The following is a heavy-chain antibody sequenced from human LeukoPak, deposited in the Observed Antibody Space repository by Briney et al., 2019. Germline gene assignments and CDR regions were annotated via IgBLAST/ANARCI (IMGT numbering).Heavy chain of an antibody. Sequence: PSQTLSLTCAISGDSVSSNSAAWNWIRQSPSRGLEWLGRTYYRSKWYNDYAVSVKSRTTINPDTSKNQFSLQLNSVTPEDTAVYYCARARHSGYETYYYYYMDVWGKGTTVTVSS. J-gene: IGHJ6*03. CDR3: ARARHSGYETYYYYYMDV. D-gene: IGHD5-12*01. CDR2: TYYRSKWYN. CDR1: GDSVSSNSAA. V-gene: IGHV6-1*01.